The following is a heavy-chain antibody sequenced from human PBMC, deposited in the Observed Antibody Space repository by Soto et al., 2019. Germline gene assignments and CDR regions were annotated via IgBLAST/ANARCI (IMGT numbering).Heavy chain of an antibody. V-gene: IGHV3-33*06. Sequence: GGSLRLSCAASGFTFSSYGMHWVRQAPGKGLEWVAVIWSDGSNKYYADSVKGRFTISRDNSTNTLSLQMNSLRAEDTVVFYCAKYYYDSSGFSPFWGQGTLVPVSS. CDR3: AKYYYDSSGFSPF. D-gene: IGHD3-22*01. J-gene: IGHJ4*02. CDR2: IWSDGSNK. CDR1: GFTFSSYG.